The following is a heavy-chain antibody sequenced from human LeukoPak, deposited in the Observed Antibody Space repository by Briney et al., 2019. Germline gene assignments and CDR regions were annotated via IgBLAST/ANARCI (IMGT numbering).Heavy chain of an antibody. V-gene: IGHV1-8*03. CDR1: GYTFTGYY. Sequence: GASVKVSCKASGYTFTGYYMHWVRQAPGQGLEWMGWINPDSGNTGYAQKFQGRVTITRNTSISTAYMELSSLKSDDTAVYYCARRLGLRWDLQAFDIWGQGTMVTVSS. CDR3: ARRLGLRWDLQAFDI. J-gene: IGHJ3*02. CDR2: INPDSGNT. D-gene: IGHD4-23*01.